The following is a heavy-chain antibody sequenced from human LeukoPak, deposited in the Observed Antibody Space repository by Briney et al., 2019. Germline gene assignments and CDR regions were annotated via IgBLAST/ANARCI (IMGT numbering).Heavy chain of an antibody. J-gene: IGHJ4*02. Sequence: GGSLRLSCAASGFTFSSYGMSWVRQAPGKGLEWVSAMSGGGGSTFYADSVKGRFTISRDNSKNTLYLQMNSLRDEDTAVYYCAKGYSSSSEFDHWGQGTLVTVSS. CDR3: AKGYSSSSEFDH. D-gene: IGHD6-13*01. CDR2: MSGGGGST. CDR1: GFTFSSYG. V-gene: IGHV3-23*01.